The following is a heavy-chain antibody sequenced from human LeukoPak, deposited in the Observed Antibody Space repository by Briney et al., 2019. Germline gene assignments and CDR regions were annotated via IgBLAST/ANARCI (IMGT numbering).Heavy chain of an antibody. V-gene: IGHV3-30*04. CDR2: ISYDGSNK. D-gene: IGHD4-23*01. CDR1: GFTFSSYA. J-gene: IGHJ4*02. CDR3: AKGSSVVTSGSDY. Sequence: GGSLRLSCAASGFTFSSYAMHWVRQAPGKGLEWVAVISYDGSNKYYADSVKGRFTISRDNSKNTLYLQMNSLRAEDTAVYYCAKGSSVVTSGSDYWGQGTLVTVSS.